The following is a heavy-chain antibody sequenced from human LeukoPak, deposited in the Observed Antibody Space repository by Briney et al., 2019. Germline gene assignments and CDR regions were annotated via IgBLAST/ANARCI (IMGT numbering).Heavy chain of an antibody. CDR1: GFTFSASA. CDR2: IRSKANNYAT. V-gene: IGHV3-73*01. J-gene: IGHJ3*02. CDR3: NRGPEKWNGVRDGFYM. Sequence: GGSLKLSCAASGFTFSASAMYWVRQASGKGLEWVGRIRSKANNYATAYAASVKGRFTISRDDSKNTAYLQMSSLKTEDMAVYFCNRGPEKWNGVRDGFYMGGQGTMVTVS. D-gene: IGHD1-1*01.